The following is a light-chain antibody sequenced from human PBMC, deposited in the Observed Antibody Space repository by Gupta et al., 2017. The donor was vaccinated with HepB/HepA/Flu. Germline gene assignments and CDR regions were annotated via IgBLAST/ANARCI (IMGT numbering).Light chain of an antibody. CDR2: AAS. CDR3: QQLNRYPRT. J-gene: IGKJ4*01. CDR1: QGISSY. Sequence: QLTQSPSFLSASVGDRVTLTCRASQGISSYLAWYQQKPGKAPKLLIYAASPLQSGVPSRYSGSGSGTEFTSTISSLQPEDFATYYSQQLNRYPRTCGGGTKVEIK. V-gene: IGKV1-9*01.